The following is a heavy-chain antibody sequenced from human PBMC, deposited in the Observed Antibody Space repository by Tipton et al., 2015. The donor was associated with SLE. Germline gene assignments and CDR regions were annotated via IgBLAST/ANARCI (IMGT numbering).Heavy chain of an antibody. D-gene: IGHD3-22*01. CDR2: INHSGST. CDR1: GGSFSGYY. J-gene: IGHJ4*02. Sequence: TLSLTCAVYGGSFSGYYWSWIRQPPGKGLEWIGEINHSGSTNYNPSLKSRVTISVDTSKNQFSLKLGSVTAADTAVYYCARDSRGYDSSGAYYFDYWGQGTLVTVSS. CDR3: ARDSRGYDSSGAYYFDY. V-gene: IGHV4-34*01.